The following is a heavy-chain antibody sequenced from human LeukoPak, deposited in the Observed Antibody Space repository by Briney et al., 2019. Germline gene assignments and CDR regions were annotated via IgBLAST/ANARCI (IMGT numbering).Heavy chain of an antibody. D-gene: IGHD2-15*01. V-gene: IGHV3-73*01. J-gene: IGHJ4*02. CDR2: IRDKANSYAT. CDR1: GLTFSGSA. CDR3: TSLIGSGSSLFYFDY. Sequence: GGSLRLSCAASGLTFSGSAMHWVRQASGKGLEWVGRIRDKANSYATAYAASVKGRFTISRDDSKNTAYLQMNSLKTEDTAVYYCTSLIGSGSSLFYFDYWGQGTLVTVSS.